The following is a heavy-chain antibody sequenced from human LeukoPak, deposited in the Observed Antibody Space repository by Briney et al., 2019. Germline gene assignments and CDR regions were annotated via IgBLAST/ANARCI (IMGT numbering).Heavy chain of an antibody. CDR1: GYTFTSYD. D-gene: IGHD6-19*01. Sequence: GASVKVSCKAFGYTFTSYDINWVRQATGQGLEWMGWMNPNSGNTGYAQKFQGRVTMTRNTSISTAYMELSSLRSEDTAVYYCASFSSGWYVYWGQGTLVTVSS. CDR3: ASFSSGWYVY. V-gene: IGHV1-8*01. CDR2: MNPNSGNT. J-gene: IGHJ4*02.